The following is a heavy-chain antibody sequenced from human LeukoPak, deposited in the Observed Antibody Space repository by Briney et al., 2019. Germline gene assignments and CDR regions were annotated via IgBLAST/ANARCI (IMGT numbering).Heavy chain of an antibody. CDR3: ASSSSWENWLDP. CDR2: IYYSGST. J-gene: IGHJ5*02. D-gene: IGHD6-13*01. V-gene: IGHV4-39*07. Sequence: SETLSLTCTVSGGSISSSSYYWGWIRQPPGTGLEWIGSIYYSGSTYYNPSLKSRVTISVDTSKNQFSLKLSSVTAADTAVYYCASSSSWENWLDPWGQGTLVTVSS. CDR1: GGSISSSSYY.